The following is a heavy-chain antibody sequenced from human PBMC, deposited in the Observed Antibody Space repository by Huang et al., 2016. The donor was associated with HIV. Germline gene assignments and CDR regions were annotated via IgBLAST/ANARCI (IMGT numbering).Heavy chain of an antibody. CDR2: SCTSSSYI. D-gene: IGHD3-22*01. Sequence: LVESGGNLVKPGGSMRLSCAASGFTFSRYSMNWVRQAPGEGLVWVSSSCTSSSYIYCDDSVKGRFTNSRDNAKNSQYLQRSSLGTEDTAAYYSATATPYYYNSSSYYYGQDYWGQGTLVTVS. CDR1: GFTFSRYS. CDR3: ATATPYYYNSSSYYYGQDY. J-gene: IGHJ4*02. V-gene: IGHV3-21*01.